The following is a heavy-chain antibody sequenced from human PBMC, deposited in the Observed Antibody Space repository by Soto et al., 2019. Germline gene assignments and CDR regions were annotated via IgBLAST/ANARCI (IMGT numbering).Heavy chain of an antibody. J-gene: IGHJ6*02. CDR3: ARSGCLPGARHLLDYGMDA. CDR2: INPNSGGT. V-gene: IGHV1-2*02. CDR1: GYTFNDYY. D-gene: IGHD1-26*01. Sequence: QVHLVQSGAEVRKPGAAVKVSCKASGYTFNDYYLHWVRQAPGQGLEWMGWINPNSGGTKYPQQYQDGVTLTMEPSISTAYLELRRLRSDDPAKYCCARSGCLPGARHLLDYGMDAWGQGTTVTVSS.